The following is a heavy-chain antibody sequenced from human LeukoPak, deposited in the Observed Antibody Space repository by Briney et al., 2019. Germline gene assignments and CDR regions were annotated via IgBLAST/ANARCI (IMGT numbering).Heavy chain of an antibody. Sequence: GGSLRLSCAASGFTFGSYSMNWVRQAPGKGLEWVSSISSSSSYIYYADSVKGRFTISRDNAKNSLYLQMNSLRAEDTAVYYCARSPRVWFGESSSYFDYWGQGTLVTVSS. J-gene: IGHJ4*02. V-gene: IGHV3-21*01. CDR3: ARSPRVWFGESSSYFDY. CDR2: ISSSSSYI. CDR1: GFTFGSYS. D-gene: IGHD3-10*01.